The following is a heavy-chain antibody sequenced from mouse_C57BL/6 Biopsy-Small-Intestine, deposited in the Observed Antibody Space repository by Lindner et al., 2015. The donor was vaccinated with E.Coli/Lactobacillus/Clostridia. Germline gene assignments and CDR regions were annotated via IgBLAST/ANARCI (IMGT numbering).Heavy chain of an antibody. J-gene: IGHJ3*01. D-gene: IGHD2-1*01. CDR1: GYTFTDYY. V-gene: IGHV1-84*01. CDR3: ARSYGNYFAWFAY. Sequence: VQLQESGPELVKPGTSVKISCKASGYTFTDYYINWVKQRPGQGLEWIGWIYPGSGNTKYKEKFKDKATLTKDTSSSTAYMQLSSLTSEDSAVYFCARSYGNYFAWFAYWSQGTLVTVSA. CDR2: IYPGSGNT.